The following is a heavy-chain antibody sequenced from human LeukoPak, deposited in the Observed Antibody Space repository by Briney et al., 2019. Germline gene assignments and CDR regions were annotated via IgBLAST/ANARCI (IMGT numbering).Heavy chain of an antibody. V-gene: IGHV3-7*01. CDR3: ARDSFTYSSSWYFDY. CDR2: IKQDGSEK. CDR1: GFTFSSYW. D-gene: IGHD6-13*01. Sequence: GGSLRLSCAASGFTFSSYWMNWVRQAPGKGLEWVANIKQDGSEKYYVDSVKGRFTISRDNAKNSLYLQMNSLRAEDTAVYYCARDSFTYSSSWYFDYWGQGTLVTVSS. J-gene: IGHJ4*02.